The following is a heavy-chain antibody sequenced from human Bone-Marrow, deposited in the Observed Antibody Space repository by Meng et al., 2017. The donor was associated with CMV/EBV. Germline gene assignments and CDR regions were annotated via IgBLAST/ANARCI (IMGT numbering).Heavy chain of an antibody. Sequence: QVQRQESGPGLLKPSETLSLPCIVSGASIKNYNWNWVRQPAGQGPEWIGLIQVIGHTVYNPSLKSRVTVSLDASKNQFSLTLNSVTAADTATYYCAGSRPGGGACDYWGQGILVTVSS. J-gene: IGHJ4*02. CDR3: AGSRPGGGACDY. CDR1: GASIKNYN. CDR2: IQVIGHT. V-gene: IGHV4-4*07. D-gene: IGHD3-16*01.